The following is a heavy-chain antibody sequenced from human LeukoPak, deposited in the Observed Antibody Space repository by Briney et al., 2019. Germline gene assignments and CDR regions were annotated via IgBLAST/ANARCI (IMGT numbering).Heavy chain of an antibody. CDR3: ARAYSSRPTRFDY. J-gene: IGHJ4*02. Sequence: SETLSLTCTVSGGSISSYYWSWIRQPPGKGLEWIGYIYYSGSTNYNPSLKSRVTISVDTSKNQFSLKLSSVTAADTAVYYCARAYSSRPTRFDYWGQGTLVTVSS. CDR1: GGSISSYY. V-gene: IGHV4-59*08. D-gene: IGHD6-13*01. CDR2: IYYSGST.